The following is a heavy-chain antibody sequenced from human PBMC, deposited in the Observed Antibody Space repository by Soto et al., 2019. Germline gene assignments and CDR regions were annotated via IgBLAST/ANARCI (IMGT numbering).Heavy chain of an antibody. J-gene: IGHJ5*02. CDR1: VFTFSSYG. CDR3: AKVTGQQLVHWFDP. D-gene: IGHD6-13*01. V-gene: IGHV3-30*18. CDR2: ISYDGSNK. Sequence: GGSLRLSCAASVFTFSSYGMHWVREAPGKGLEWVAVISYDGSNKYYADSVKGRFTISRDNSKNTLYLQMNSLRAEDTAVYYCAKVTGQQLVHWFDPWGQGTLVTVSS.